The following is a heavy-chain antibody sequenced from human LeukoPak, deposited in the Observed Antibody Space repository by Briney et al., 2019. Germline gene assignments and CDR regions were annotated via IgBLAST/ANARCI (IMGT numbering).Heavy chain of an antibody. D-gene: IGHD4-11*01. CDR2: ISAYNGNT. CDR3: ARDSSNYVRNYYYYGLDV. J-gene: IGHJ6*02. Sequence: ASVKVSCKASGYTFTSYGISWVRQAPGQGLEWMGWISAYNGNTNYAQKLQGRVTMTTDTSTSTAYMELRSLRSDDTAVYYCARDSSNYVRNYYYYGLDVWGQGTTVTVSS. CDR1: GYTFTSYG. V-gene: IGHV1-18*01.